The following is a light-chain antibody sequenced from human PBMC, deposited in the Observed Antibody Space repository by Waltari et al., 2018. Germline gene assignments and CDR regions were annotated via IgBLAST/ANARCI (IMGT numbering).Light chain of an antibody. CDR1: QSVSSN. CDR2: GAS. Sequence: EIVMTQSPATLSVSPGERATLSCRASQSVSSNLAWYQQKPGQAPRLHIYGASTRATGIPARFSGSGSGTEFTLTISSMQSEDFAVYYCQQYNNWPKWTFGQGTKVEIK. V-gene: IGKV3-15*01. J-gene: IGKJ1*01. CDR3: QQYNNWPKWT.